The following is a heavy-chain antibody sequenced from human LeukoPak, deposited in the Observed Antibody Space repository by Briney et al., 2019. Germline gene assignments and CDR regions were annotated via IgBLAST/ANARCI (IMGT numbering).Heavy chain of an antibody. J-gene: IGHJ5*02. CDR2: ISWNSGSI. D-gene: IGHD2/OR15-2a*01. CDR3: ARGKTSQNIVTRKTYNWFDP. Sequence: LSLTCTVSGGPISSYYWSWVRQAPGKGLEWVSGISWNSGSIGYADSVKGRFTISRDNAKNSLYLQMKSLRAEDTAVYYCARGKTSQNIVTRKTYNWFDPWGQGTLVTVSS. CDR1: GGPISSYY. V-gene: IGHV3-9*01.